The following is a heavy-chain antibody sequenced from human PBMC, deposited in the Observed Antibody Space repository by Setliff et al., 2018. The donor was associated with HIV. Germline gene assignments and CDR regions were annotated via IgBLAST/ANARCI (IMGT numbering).Heavy chain of an antibody. D-gene: IGHD3-10*01. CDR3: ARDYLYYNMYNGSPVYGMDV. Sequence: GGSLRLSCAASGFTFRNYNFNWVRQAPGRGLEWVSSSSIGSGAAIYYAESVQGRFTVSRDNSKNSLYLQMNSLRVEDTAVYYCARDYLYYNMYNGSPVYGMDVWGQGTTVTVSS. V-gene: IGHV3-21*01. CDR2: SSIGSGAAI. CDR1: GFTFRNYN. J-gene: IGHJ6*02.